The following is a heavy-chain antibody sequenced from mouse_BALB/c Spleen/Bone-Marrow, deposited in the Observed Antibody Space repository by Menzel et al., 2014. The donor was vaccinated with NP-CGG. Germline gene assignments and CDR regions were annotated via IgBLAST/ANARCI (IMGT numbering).Heavy chain of an antibody. CDR2: ISDGGSYT. D-gene: IGHD1-1*01. J-gene: IGHJ3*01. CDR1: GFTFSDYY. V-gene: IGHV5-4*02. Sequence: VQLKESGGGLVKPGGSLKLSCAASGFTFSDYYMYWVRQTPEKRLEWVATISDGGSYTYYPDSVKGRFTISRDNAKNNLYLQMSSPKSEDTAMYYCANYYGSTWFAYWGQGTLVTVSA. CDR3: ANYYGSTWFAY.